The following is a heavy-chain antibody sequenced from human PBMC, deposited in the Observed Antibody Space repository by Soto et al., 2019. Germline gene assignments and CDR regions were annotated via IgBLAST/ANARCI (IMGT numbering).Heavy chain of an antibody. Sequence: ASVKVSCKASGYTFSDYYIHWVRQAPGQGLQWMGCINPKSGDRRYAQMFRGWVFMTRDTSISTAYMEVSGLKSDDTAVYFCARGAEVGIELAAFDQWGQGTLVTVSS. V-gene: IGHV1-2*04. D-gene: IGHD2-8*02. CDR2: INPKSGDR. J-gene: IGHJ4*02. CDR3: ARGAEVGIELAAFDQ. CDR1: GYTFSDYY.